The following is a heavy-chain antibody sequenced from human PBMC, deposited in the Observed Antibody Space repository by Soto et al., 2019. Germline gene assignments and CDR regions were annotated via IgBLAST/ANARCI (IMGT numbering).Heavy chain of an antibody. V-gene: IGHV5-51*01. CDR3: ARQRLWGTRGYYYFEN. D-gene: IGHD3-22*01. J-gene: IGHJ4*02. Sequence: GESLKISCKGSGPIFSNYWIGWVRQMPGKGLEWMGIIYPGDSDTRYSPSFQGQVTITVDKSINTAYLQWRRLKASDTAIYYCARQRLWGTRGYYYFENWGQGTLVTVSS. CDR1: GPIFSNYW. CDR2: IYPGDSDT.